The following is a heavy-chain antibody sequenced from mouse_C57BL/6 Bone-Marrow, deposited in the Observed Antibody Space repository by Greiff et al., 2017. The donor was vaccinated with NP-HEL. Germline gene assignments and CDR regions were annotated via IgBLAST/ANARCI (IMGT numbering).Heavy chain of an antibody. CDR1: GYSFTGYY. CDR2: LYPYNGVS. J-gene: IGHJ1*03. Sequence: EVQLQQSGPALVPPGASVKISCKASGYSFTGYYMHWVQQSPGNILAWIGFLYPYNGVSSYNQKFKGKATLTVDKSSSTADMELHSLTSEDSAVYYGARDYYGNWYFDVWGTGTTVTVSS. D-gene: IGHD1-1*01. V-gene: IGHV1-31*01. CDR3: ARDYYGNWYFDV.